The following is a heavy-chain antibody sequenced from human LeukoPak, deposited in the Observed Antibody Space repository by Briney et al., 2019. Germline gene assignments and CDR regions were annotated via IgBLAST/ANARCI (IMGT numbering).Heavy chain of an antibody. Sequence: GGSLRLSCAASGFTFSNAWMNWVRQAPGKGLEWVGRIKSKTDGGTTDYAAPVKGRFTISRDNSKNTLYLQMNSLRAEDTAVYYCAKGVGTLWYYYVMDVWGQGTTVTVSS. D-gene: IGHD4-23*01. CDR3: AKGVGTLWYYYVMDV. V-gene: IGHV3-15*07. CDR1: GFTFSNAW. J-gene: IGHJ6*02. CDR2: IKSKTDGGTT.